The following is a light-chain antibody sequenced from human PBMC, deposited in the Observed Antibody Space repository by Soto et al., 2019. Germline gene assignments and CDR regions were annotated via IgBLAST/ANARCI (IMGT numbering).Light chain of an antibody. CDR3: LQYNNYPRT. V-gene: IGKV1-17*03. CDR1: QGISSN. CDR2: EAS. J-gene: IGKJ1*01. Sequence: DIEVTQSPSAISASVGDRVTITCRASQGISSNLAWFQQKPGRVPKRLIYEASSLLSGVPSRFSGGGSGTEFTLTITSLQPEDFATYYCLQYNNYPRTFGQGTKVDIK.